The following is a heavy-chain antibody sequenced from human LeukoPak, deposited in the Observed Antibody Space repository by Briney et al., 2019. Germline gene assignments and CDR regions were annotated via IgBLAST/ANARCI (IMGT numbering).Heavy chain of an antibody. J-gene: IGHJ5*02. CDR1: GGSISSYY. CDR2: ISYSGST. V-gene: IGHV4-59*12. D-gene: IGHD6-13*01. CDR3: ARRDSSWYLNWFDP. Sequence: SETLSLSCTVSGGSISSYYWSWIRQPPGKGLEWIGYISYSGSTSYNPSLKSRVIISVDKSKNQFSLKLSSVTAADTAVYYCARRDSSWYLNWFDPWGQGTLVTVSS.